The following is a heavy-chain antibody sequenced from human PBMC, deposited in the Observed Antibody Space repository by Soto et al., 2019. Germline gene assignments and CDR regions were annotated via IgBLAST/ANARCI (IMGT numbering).Heavy chain of an antibody. CDR3: APHVSCSGGSCQYDAFAI. CDR1: GFTVSSHA. D-gene: IGHD2-15*01. Sequence: EVQVLESGGGLVQPGGSLRLSCEGSGFTVSSHAMTWIRQAPGKGPEWVSTITADGGTYYADSVKGRFAMSRDTSAXTXHLQMTSLGAEDTAAYYCAPHVSCSGGSCQYDAFAIRGQGTMVTVSS. J-gene: IGHJ3*02. V-gene: IGHV3-23*01. CDR2: ITADGGT.